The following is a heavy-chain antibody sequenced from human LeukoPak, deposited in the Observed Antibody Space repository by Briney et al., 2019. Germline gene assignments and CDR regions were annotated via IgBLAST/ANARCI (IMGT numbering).Heavy chain of an antibody. Sequence: PGGSLRLSCAASGFTFDDYAMHWVRQAPGKGLEWVSGISWNSGSIGYADSVKGRFTISRDNAKNSLYLQMNSLRAEDTALYYCAKDLIAAAGKEGIFDYWGQGTLVTVSS. V-gene: IGHV3-9*01. CDR2: ISWNSGSI. J-gene: IGHJ4*02. CDR3: AKDLIAAAGKEGIFDY. D-gene: IGHD6-13*01. CDR1: GFTFDDYA.